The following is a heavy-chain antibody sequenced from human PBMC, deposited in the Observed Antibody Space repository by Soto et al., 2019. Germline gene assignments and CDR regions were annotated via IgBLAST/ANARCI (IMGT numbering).Heavy chain of an antibody. Sequence: QVQLQESGPGLVKPSETLSLTCTVSGGSISSYYWSWIRQPPGKGLEWIGYIYYSGSTNYNPSLKSRVTISVDTSKNQFSLKLSSVTAADTAVYYCARSAAAQTYYYYYMDVWGKGTTVTVSS. J-gene: IGHJ6*03. CDR1: GGSISSYY. V-gene: IGHV4-59*01. CDR3: ARSAAAQTYYYYYMDV. D-gene: IGHD2-2*01. CDR2: IYYSGST.